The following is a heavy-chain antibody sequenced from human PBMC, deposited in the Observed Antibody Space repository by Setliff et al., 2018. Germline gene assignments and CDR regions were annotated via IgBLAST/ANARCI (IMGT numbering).Heavy chain of an antibody. V-gene: IGHV1-18*01. D-gene: IGHD3-22*01. Sequence: ASVKVSCKASGYSFSDSAVNWVRQAPGQGLEWMGWINNYSFKTTYSQKFLDRVTMTTDTSATTAYMELKNLRSDDTAVYYCARINFYVSSGYYYAPDFWGQGTLVTV. CDR3: ARINFYVSSGYYYAPDF. CDR1: GYSFSDSA. CDR2: INNYSFKT. J-gene: IGHJ4*02.